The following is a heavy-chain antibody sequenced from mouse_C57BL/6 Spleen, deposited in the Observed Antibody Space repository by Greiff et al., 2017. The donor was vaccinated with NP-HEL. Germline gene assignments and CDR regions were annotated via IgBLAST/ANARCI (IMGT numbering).Heavy chain of an antibody. CDR1: GFTFSNYW. D-gene: IGHD1-1*01. V-gene: IGHV6-3*01. Sequence: EVKVEESGGGLVQPGGSMKLSCVASGFTFSNYWMNWVRQSPEKGLEWVAQIRLKSDNYATHYAESVKGRFTIAREDSKRSLYLQMNNLRAEDAGIYYCTVVTPVVGYWGKGTTLTVSS. J-gene: IGHJ2*01. CDR2: IRLKSDNYAT. CDR3: TVVTPVVGY.